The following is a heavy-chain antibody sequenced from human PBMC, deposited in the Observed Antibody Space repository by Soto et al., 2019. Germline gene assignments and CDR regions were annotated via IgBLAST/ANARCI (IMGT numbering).Heavy chain of an antibody. V-gene: IGHV3-23*01. CDR2: ISGSGGST. CDR1: GFTFSSYA. CDR3: AKVPIVGATRDYFDY. D-gene: IGHD1-26*01. J-gene: IGHJ4*02. Sequence: EVQLLESGGGLEQPGGSRRLSCAASGFTFSSYAMSWVRQAPGKGLEWVSAISGSGGSTYYADSVKGRFTISRDNSKNTLYLQMNSLRAEDTAVYYCAKVPIVGATRDYFDYWGQGTLVTVSS.